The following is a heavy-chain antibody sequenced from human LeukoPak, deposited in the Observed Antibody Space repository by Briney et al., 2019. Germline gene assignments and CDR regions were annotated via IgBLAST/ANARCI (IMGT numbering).Heavy chain of an antibody. J-gene: IGHJ4*02. D-gene: IGHD2-21*02. V-gene: IGHV4-39*01. CDR2: IHYTGST. CDR1: GGSIRSTYYL. Sequence: SETLSLTYTVSGGSIRSTYYLWCWIRQPPGKGLEWIGSIHYTGSTNYNPSLKSRVTISVDTSKNQFSLNLTSVTAADTAVYYCARHAHHGDHDCWGQGTLVTVSS. CDR3: ARHAHHGDHDC.